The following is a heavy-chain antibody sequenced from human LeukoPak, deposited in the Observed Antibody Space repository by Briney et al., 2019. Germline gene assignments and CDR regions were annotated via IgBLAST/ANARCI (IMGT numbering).Heavy chain of an antibody. Sequence: GGTLSLSCAASVFAFCAYNMNWVCETPGKGLEWVSYLSTGSSTTYYADSVKGRFTISRDNVENSLYLQMNSLRDEDTAVYYCARVAAGYSVNYFDYWGQGTLVTVSS. CDR3: ARVAAGYSVNYFDY. D-gene: IGHD4-23*01. CDR2: LSTGSSTT. CDR1: VFAFCAYN. J-gene: IGHJ4*02. V-gene: IGHV3-48*02.